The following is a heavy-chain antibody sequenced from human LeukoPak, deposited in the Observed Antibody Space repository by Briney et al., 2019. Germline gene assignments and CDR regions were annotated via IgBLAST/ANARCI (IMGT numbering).Heavy chain of an antibody. CDR2: IKQDGSDK. V-gene: IGHV3-7*04. CDR1: GFTFSNYW. CDR3: AGGAYGDK. Sequence: GGSLRLSCAASGFTFSNYWMSWVRQAPGKGLEWVANIKQDGSDKYYVDSVKGRFTISRDNAKNSLYLQMNSLRGEDTAVYYCAGGAYGDKWGQGTMVTVSS. J-gene: IGHJ4*02. D-gene: IGHD4-17*01.